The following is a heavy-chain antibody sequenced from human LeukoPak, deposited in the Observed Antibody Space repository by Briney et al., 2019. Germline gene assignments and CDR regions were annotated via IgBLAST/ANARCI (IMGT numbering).Heavy chain of an antibody. CDR1: VYTSTRPD. J-gene: IGHJ3*02. Sequence: ASVKVSFKSAVYTSTRPDINWVRQARGRGREWVGWMNPSDQRGYSQYFQGILTFTSDITRNTEYMELSSMTHDDTAVYFCARYTIADGFDMWGQGTMVTVSS. CDR2: MNPSDQR. D-gene: IGHD5-24*01. V-gene: IGHV1-8*01. CDR3: ARYTIADGFDM.